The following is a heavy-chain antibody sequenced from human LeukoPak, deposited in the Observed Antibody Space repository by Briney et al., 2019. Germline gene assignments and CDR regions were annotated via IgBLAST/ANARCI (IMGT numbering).Heavy chain of an antibody. J-gene: IGHJ6*02. Sequence: GGSLRLSCAASGFKFSDYAMTWVRQAPGKGLEWVSGMSGTGGTSYYADSAKGRFTISRDNSKSTLDLQMNSLRAEDTAVYYFAKWVPRSLESIYGMDVWGQGTTVIVSS. D-gene: IGHD3-3*01. CDR1: GFKFSDYA. CDR3: AKWVPRSLESIYGMDV. CDR2: MSGTGGTS. V-gene: IGHV3-23*01.